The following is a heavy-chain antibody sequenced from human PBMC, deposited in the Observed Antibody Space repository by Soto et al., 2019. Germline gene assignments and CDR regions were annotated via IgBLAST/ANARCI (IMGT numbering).Heavy chain of an antibody. Sequence: PGGSLRLSCAASGFTFSSYAMSWVRQAPGKGLEWVSAISGSGGSTYYADSVKGRFTISRDNSKNTLYLQMNSLRAEDTAVYYCAKATVKGFWSGYQYYMDVWGKGTTVTVSS. CDR1: GFTFSSYA. CDR3: AKATVKGFWSGYQYYMDV. V-gene: IGHV3-23*01. D-gene: IGHD3-3*01. J-gene: IGHJ6*03. CDR2: ISGSGGST.